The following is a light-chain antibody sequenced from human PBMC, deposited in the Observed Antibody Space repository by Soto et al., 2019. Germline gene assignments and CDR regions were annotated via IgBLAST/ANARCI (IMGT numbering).Light chain of an antibody. V-gene: IGKV3-20*01. CDR1: QSVSSSTY. CDR3: QQYGSPPLT. CDR2: GAS. J-gene: IGKJ4*01. Sequence: EIVLTQSPGTLSLSPGERATLSCRASQSVSSSTYLAWYQQKAGQAPRLLIYGASSRATGIPDRFSGSGSGTDFTLTISRLEPEDFAVYYCQQYGSPPLTFGGGTKVEIK.